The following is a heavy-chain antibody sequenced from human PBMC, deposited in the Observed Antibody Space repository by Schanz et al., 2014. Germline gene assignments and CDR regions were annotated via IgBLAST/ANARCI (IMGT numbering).Heavy chain of an antibody. V-gene: IGHV3-NL1*01. D-gene: IGHD5-18*01. Sequence: QVQLVESGGGVVQPGRSLRLSCAASGFTFSNYGMHWVRQAPGKGLEWVSTIASGGSHTFYADSVTGRFTISGDNSKNTLYLQMNSLRTEDTAVYYCTRDRGYSYGYGLRGAFDIWGQGTMVTVSS. CDR3: TRDRGYSYGYGLRGAFDI. CDR2: IASGGSHT. J-gene: IGHJ3*02. CDR1: GFTFSNYG.